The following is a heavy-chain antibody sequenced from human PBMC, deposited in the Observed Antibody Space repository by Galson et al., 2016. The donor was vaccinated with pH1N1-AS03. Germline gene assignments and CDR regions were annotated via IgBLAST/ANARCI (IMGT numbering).Heavy chain of an antibody. V-gene: IGHV5-51*01. D-gene: IGHD6-25*01. CDR2: IHPIDSDT. Sequence: QSGAEVKKPGESLKISCKTSGYTFTNSWIAWVRQMPGKGLEWMGFIHPIDSDTRYNPSFQGQVTISADKSINTAYLQWSSLEASDTAIYYCARHNEAATLSAPSDYWGQGTLVTVSS. J-gene: IGHJ4*02. CDR3: ARHNEAATLSAPSDY. CDR1: GYTFTNSW.